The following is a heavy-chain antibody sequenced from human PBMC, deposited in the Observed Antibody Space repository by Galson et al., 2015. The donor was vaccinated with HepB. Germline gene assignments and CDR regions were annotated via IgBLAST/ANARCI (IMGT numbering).Heavy chain of an antibody. CDR1: TFTFRSYS. CDR2: ISSSSSNI. Sequence: SLRLSCAAATFTFRSYSMNWVRQAPGKGLEWVSSISSSSSNIFYADSVKGRFTISRDNAKNSLYLQMNSLGADDTAVYYCARSVPGRHWLVDAFDIWGQGTMVTVSS. D-gene: IGHD6-19*01. CDR3: ARSVPGRHWLVDAFDI. V-gene: IGHV3-21*01. J-gene: IGHJ3*02.